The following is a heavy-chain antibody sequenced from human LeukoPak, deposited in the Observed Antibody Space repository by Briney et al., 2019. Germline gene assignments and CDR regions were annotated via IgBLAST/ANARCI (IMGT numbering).Heavy chain of an antibody. Sequence: SETLSLTCTVSGGSISSYYWSWIRQPPGKGLEWIGNIYYSGSTNYNPSLRSRVTISVDTSKNQFSLKLSSVTAADTAVYYCTRGSIAYYYMDVWGKGTTVTISS. CDR1: GGSISSYY. CDR3: TRGSIAYYYMDV. D-gene: IGHD3-22*01. V-gene: IGHV4-59*01. CDR2: IYYSGST. J-gene: IGHJ6*03.